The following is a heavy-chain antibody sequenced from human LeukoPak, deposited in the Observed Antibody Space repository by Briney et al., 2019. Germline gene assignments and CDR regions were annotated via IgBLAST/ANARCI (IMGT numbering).Heavy chain of an antibody. CDR3: AKDHRGHDYILDY. V-gene: IGHV3-30*02. Sequence: GGSLRLSCAASGFTFSNYIMHWVRQAPGKGLEWLAVIWYAGSDKYYANSVKGRFTISRDNSKNTLYLQMNSLRAEDTAVYYCAKDHRGHDYILDYWGQGTLVTVSS. CDR1: GFTFSNYI. CDR2: IWYAGSDK. D-gene: IGHD4-11*01. J-gene: IGHJ4*02.